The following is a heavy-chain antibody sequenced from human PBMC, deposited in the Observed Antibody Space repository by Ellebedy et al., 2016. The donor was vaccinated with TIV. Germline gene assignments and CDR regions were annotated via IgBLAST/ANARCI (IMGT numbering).Heavy chain of an antibody. J-gene: IGHJ4*02. CDR2: IKQDGSEK. Sequence: PGGSLRLSCAASGFTFSNYWMSWVRQAPGKGLEWVANIKQDGSEKNYVDSVKGRLAISRDNARSSLYLQMNSLSAEDAAVYYCGRGQTTFEYWGQGTLVTVSS. V-gene: IGHV3-7*01. CDR1: GFTFSNYW. CDR3: GRGQTTFEY. D-gene: IGHD4-11*01.